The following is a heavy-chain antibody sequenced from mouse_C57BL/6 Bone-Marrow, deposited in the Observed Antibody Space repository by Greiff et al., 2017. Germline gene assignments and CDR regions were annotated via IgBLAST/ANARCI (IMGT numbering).Heavy chain of an antibody. CDR3: ARTDYGSRGGWYFDV. J-gene: IGHJ1*03. V-gene: IGHV1-80*01. D-gene: IGHD1-1*01. Sequence: QVQLQQSGAELVKPGASVKISCKASGYAFSSYWMNWVKQRHGKGLEWIGQIYPGEGDTTYNGKFKGKATLTADKSSSSAYMQLSSLTSEDSAVYFCARTDYGSRGGWYFDVWGTGTTVTVSS. CDR1: GYAFSSYW. CDR2: IYPGEGDT.